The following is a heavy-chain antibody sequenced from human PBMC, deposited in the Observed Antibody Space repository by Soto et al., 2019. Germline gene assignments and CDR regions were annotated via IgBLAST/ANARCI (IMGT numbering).Heavy chain of an antibody. Sequence: ASVKVSCKASGYTFTGYYMHLVRQAPGQGLEWMGWIDPNSGGTNYAQKFQGRVTMTRDTSISTGYMELSRLRSDDTAVYYCARALYGIAAAGTDYWGQGTLVTVSS. D-gene: IGHD6-13*01. CDR1: GYTFTGYY. CDR2: IDPNSGGT. CDR3: ARALYGIAAAGTDY. V-gene: IGHV1-2*02. J-gene: IGHJ4*02.